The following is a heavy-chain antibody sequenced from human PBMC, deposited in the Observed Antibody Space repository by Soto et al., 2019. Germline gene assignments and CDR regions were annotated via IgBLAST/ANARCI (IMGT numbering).Heavy chain of an antibody. Sequence: XXTLSLTCAVSRGSINSSNWWSWVRQPPGKGLEWMGXIYHRXSPNYNKSHKXXVTISVDXXTNQSSLKLSSVTAADPAVYYCARVLGNDAFDIWGQGKMVTVSS. CDR2: IYHRXSP. V-gene: IGHV4-4*02. D-gene: IGHD3-3*02. CDR1: RGSINSSNW. CDR3: ARVLGNDAFDI. J-gene: IGHJ3*02.